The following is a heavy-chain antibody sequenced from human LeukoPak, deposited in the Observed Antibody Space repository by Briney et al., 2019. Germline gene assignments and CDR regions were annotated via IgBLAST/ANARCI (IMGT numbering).Heavy chain of an antibody. D-gene: IGHD6-6*01. J-gene: IGHJ4*02. CDR2: IYASGTT. CDR1: GGSVNNYN. Sequence: PSETLSLTYTVAGGSVNNYNWSWVRQPAGKGLEWMGRIYASGTTRYNPSLQSRVTMSVDMSKNQVSLKLASVTAADTDVYYCARGYTSSSEPFDYWGQGTLVTVSS. V-gene: IGHV4-4*07. CDR3: ARGYTSSSEPFDY.